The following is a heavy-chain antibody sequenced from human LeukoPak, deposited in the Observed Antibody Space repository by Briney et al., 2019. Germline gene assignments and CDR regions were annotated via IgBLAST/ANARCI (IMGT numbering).Heavy chain of an antibody. V-gene: IGHV4-39*01. J-gene: IGHJ5*02. Sequence: NPSETLSLTCTVSGGSISSSNYYWGWIRQPPGTGLECIGSVFYSGSTYYNPSLKSRVTISVDTSKNQFYLKMNSVTAADTAVYYCARHKSMEGCSGTSCYYGWFDPWGQGTLVTVSS. CDR3: ARHKSMEGCSGTSCYYGWFDP. D-gene: IGHD2-2*01. CDR2: VFYSGST. CDR1: GGSISSSNYY.